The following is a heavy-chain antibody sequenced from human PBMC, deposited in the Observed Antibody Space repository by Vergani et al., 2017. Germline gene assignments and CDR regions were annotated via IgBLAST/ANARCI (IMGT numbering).Heavy chain of an antibody. D-gene: IGHD3-3*01. Sequence: EVQLVESGGGLVQPGRSLRLSCAASGFPFDDYAMHWVRQAPGKGLEWVSGISWNSGSIGYAESVKGRFTISRDNAKNSLYLQMNSLRAEDTALYYCARGLRFLEWLNYFDFWGQGTLVTVSS. CDR1: GFPFDDYA. V-gene: IGHV3-9*01. J-gene: IGHJ4*02. CDR3: ARGLRFLEWLNYFDF. CDR2: ISWNSGSI.